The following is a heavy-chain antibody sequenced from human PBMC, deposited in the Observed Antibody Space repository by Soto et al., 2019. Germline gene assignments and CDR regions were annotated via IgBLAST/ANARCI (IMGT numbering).Heavy chain of an antibody. CDR2: ISYDGSNK. J-gene: IGHJ3*02. CDR3: AKWDSSADAFDI. CDR1: GFTFSSYG. V-gene: IGHV3-30*18. Sequence: GGSLRLSCAAFGFTFSSYGMHWVRQAPGKGLEWVAVISYDGSNKYYADSVKGRFTISRDNSKNTLYLQMNSLRAEDTAVYYCAKWDSSADAFDIWGQGTMVTVSS. D-gene: IGHD3-10*01.